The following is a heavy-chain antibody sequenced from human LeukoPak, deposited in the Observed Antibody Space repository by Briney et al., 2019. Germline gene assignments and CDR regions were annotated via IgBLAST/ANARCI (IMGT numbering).Heavy chain of an antibody. V-gene: IGHV1-8*01. Sequence: SVKVSCKASGYTFTTSDINWVRQATGQGLEWMGWMNPNSGKTGSAQKFQGRLTMTKNTSTTTAYMEVTGLRFEDTAIYYCARGRPGPAGAGTYDFWGQGTLITVSS. CDR2: MNPNSGKT. CDR3: ARGRPGPAGAGTYDF. CDR1: GYTFTTSD. D-gene: IGHD6-13*01. J-gene: IGHJ4*02.